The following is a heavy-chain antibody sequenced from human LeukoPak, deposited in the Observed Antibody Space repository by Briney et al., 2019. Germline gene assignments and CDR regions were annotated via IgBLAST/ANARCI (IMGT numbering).Heavy chain of an antibody. CDR1: GYTFTGYY. CDR2: INPNSGGT. CDR3: ARDRAQRIYDFWSGYTNWFDP. V-gene: IGHV1-2*02. Sequence: ASVKVSCKASGYTFTGYYMHWVRQAPGQGLAWMGWINPNSGGTNYAQKFQGRVTMTRDTPISTAYMELSRLRSDDTAVYYCARDRAQRIYDFWSGYTNWFDPWGQGTLVTVSS. D-gene: IGHD3-3*01. J-gene: IGHJ5*02.